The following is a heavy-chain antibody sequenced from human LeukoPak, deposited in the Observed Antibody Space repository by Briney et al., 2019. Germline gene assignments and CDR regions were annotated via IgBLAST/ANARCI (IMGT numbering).Heavy chain of an antibody. V-gene: IGHV4-34*01. CDR2: INHSGST. Sequence: SETLSLTCAVYGGSFSGYYWSWIRQPPGKGLEWIGEINHSGSTNYNPSPKSRVTISVDTSKNQFSLKLSSVTAADTAVYYCARADQRSGWYGKDAFDIWGQGTMVTVSS. CDR3: ARADQRSGWYGKDAFDI. CDR1: GGSFSGYY. D-gene: IGHD6-19*01. J-gene: IGHJ3*02.